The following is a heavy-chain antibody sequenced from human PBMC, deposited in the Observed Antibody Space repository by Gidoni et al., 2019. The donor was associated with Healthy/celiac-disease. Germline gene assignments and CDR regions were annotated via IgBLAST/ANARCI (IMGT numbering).Heavy chain of an antibody. CDR1: GFTLGHYS. CDR2: SSSKSYVGTT. J-gene: IGHJ6*02. CDR3: TGAGSIYYYYGRDV. D-gene: IGHD1-26*01. Sequence: EVQLVESGVGLVQPGRSLSLSCTASGFTLGHYSMSWFRQATGKGLEWVGFSSSKSYVGTTEYAASVKGRFTISRDDSKSIAYLQMSSLKTEDTAVYYCTGAGSIYYYYGRDVWGQGTAVTVSS. V-gene: IGHV3-49*03.